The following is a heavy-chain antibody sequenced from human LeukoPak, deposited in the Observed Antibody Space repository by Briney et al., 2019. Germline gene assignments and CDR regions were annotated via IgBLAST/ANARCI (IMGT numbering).Heavy chain of an antibody. CDR2: FDPEDGET. V-gene: IGHV1-24*01. J-gene: IGHJ5*02. CDR3: ATARRSSHDFWSKWFDP. D-gene: IGHD3-3*01. Sequence: ASVKVSCKVSGYTLTELSMHWVRQAPGKGLEWMGGFDPEDGETIYAQKFQGRVTMTEDTSTDTAYMELSSLRSEDTAVYCCATARRSSHDFWSKWFDPWGQGTLVTVSS. CDR1: GYTLTELS.